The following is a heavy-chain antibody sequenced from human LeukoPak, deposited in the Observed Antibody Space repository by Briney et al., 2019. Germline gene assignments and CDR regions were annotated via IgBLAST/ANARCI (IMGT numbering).Heavy chain of an antibody. CDR1: GFTFSTYW. J-gene: IGHJ3*02. D-gene: IGHD3-9*01. CDR3: ADGPWRLYFDWLGEGPDDAFDI. Sequence: PGGSLRLSCAASGFTFSTYWMSWVRQAPGEWLEWVANIKQDGGEKYYVDSVKGRFTISRDNSKNTLYLQMNSLRAEDTAVYYCADGPWRLYFDWLGEGPDDAFDIWGQGTMVTVSS. CDR2: IKQDGGEK. V-gene: IGHV3-7*01.